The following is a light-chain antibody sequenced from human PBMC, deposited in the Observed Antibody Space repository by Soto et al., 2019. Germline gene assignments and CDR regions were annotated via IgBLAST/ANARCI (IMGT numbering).Light chain of an antibody. Sequence: DIQMTQSPSSLSASVGDRVTITCRASQSISSYLNWYQQKPGKAPKLLIYAASSLQSGVPSRFSGSGSGTDFTLTISSLQPEDFATYFCQQRYSLRGTFGQGTKVEI. V-gene: IGKV1-39*01. J-gene: IGKJ1*01. CDR1: QSISSY. CDR3: QQRYSLRGT. CDR2: AAS.